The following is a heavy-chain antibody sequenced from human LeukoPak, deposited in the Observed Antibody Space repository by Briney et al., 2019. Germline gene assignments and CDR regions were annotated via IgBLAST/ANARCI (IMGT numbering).Heavy chain of an antibody. Sequence: GGSLRLSCAASGFTFNVYSMNWVRQAPGKGLEWVSFISSSLDSRMYYADSVKGRFTISRDNAKNSLYLQMNSLRAEDTAVYYCARGVRDILSGYYTDYYSYYMDVWGKGTTVTVSS. CDR1: GFTFNVYS. D-gene: IGHD3-3*01. J-gene: IGHJ6*03. CDR3: ARGVRDILSGYYTDYYSYYMDV. CDR2: ISSSLDSRM. V-gene: IGHV3-48*01.